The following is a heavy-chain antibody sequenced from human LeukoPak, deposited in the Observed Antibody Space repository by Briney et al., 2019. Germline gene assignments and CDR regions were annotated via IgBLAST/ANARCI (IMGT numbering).Heavy chain of an antibody. CDR3: ARVRYYYDSSGFNWFDP. CDR2: IYTSGST. V-gene: IGHV4-61*02. J-gene: IGHJ5*02. CDR1: GGSISSGSYY. D-gene: IGHD3-22*01. Sequence: SETLPLTCTVSGGSISSGSYYWSWIRQPAGKGLEWIGRIYTSGSTNYNPSLKSRVTISVDTSKNQFSLKLSSVTAADTAVYYCARVRYYYDSSGFNWFDPWGQGTLVTVSS.